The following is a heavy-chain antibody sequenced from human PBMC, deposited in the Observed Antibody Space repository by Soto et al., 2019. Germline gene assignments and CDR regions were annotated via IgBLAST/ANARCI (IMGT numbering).Heavy chain of an antibody. CDR3: ARGPEDSDVPRWDY. CDR2: INLRGGTT. Sequence: QVQLMQSGAEVRKPGASVRLSCETSGYNFNQYYIHWVRQAPGQGLEWMGIINLRGGTTEYAHKFRGRVTVTGDTSTKTAYMELRSLRSEDTAMYFCARGPEDSDVPRWDYWGQGTLVTVSS. V-gene: IGHV1-46*02. J-gene: IGHJ4*02. CDR1: GYNFNQYY. D-gene: IGHD1-26*01.